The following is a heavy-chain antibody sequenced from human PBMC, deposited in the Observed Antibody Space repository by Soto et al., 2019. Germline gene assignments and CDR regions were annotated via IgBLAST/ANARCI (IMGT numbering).Heavy chain of an antibody. CDR2: INQDGSEK. D-gene: IGHD1-26*01. CDR1: ESTVSRDW. V-gene: IGHV3-7*04. CDR3: SGGVGDAF. Sequence: EVHLVESGGGLVQTGGSLRLSCAIFESTVSRDWMNWVRQAPGKGLEWVAHINQDGSEKYYVDSVKGRFTISRDNAKKSVYLHMNSLRPADTAMYYCSGGVGDAFWGQGTLVTVSS. J-gene: IGHJ4*02.